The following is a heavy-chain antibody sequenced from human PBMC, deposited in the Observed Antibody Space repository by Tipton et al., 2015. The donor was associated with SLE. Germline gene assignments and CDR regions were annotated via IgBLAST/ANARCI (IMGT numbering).Heavy chain of an antibody. Sequence: TLSLTCTVSGGSISSGPYYWSWIRQPAGKGLEWIGLIYASGTTNYNPSLKSRVTISVDTSKNIFSVNLTSVTAADTAVYYCARLGRRGGNWYFDLWGRGTLVTVSS. V-gene: IGHV4-61*02. CDR1: GGSISSGPYY. CDR3: ARLGRRGGNWYFDL. D-gene: IGHD3-16*01. CDR2: IYASGTT. J-gene: IGHJ2*01.